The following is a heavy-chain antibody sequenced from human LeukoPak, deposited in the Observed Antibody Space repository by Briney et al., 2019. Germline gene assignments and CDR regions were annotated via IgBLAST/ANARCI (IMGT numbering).Heavy chain of an antibody. Sequence: SETLSLTCAVYGGSFSGYYWSWIRQPPGKGLEWIGEINHSGSTNYNPSLKSRVTISVDTSKNQFSLKLSSVTAADTAVYYCARRYSSFWCGYAFDIWGQGTMVTVSS. D-gene: IGHD3-3*01. CDR1: GGSFSGYY. V-gene: IGHV4-34*01. J-gene: IGHJ3*02. CDR3: ARRYSSFWCGYAFDI. CDR2: INHSGST.